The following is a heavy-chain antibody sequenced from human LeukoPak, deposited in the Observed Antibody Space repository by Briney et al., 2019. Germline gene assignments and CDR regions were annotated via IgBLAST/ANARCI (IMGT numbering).Heavy chain of an antibody. Sequence: GGSLRLSCAASGFTFSSYGMHWVRQAPGKGLEWVAFIRYDGSNKYYADSVKGRFTISRDNSKNTLYLQMNSLRAEDTAVYYCAKVSEAAIGACDIWGQGTMVTVSS. V-gene: IGHV3-30*02. CDR1: GFTFSSYG. CDR3: AKVSEAAIGACDI. J-gene: IGHJ3*02. D-gene: IGHD2-2*01. CDR2: IRYDGSNK.